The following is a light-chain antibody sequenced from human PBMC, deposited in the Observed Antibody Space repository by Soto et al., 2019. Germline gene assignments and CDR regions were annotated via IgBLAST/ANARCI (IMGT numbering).Light chain of an antibody. CDR1: QNVISSY. CDR3: QQYGRPPYT. CDR2: GAS. V-gene: IGKV3-20*01. Sequence: EIVWTQSPGTLALSPGERATLSCRASQNVISSYLAWYQQKPGQAPRLLIYGASSRATGIPDRLSGGGSATEFTLTSSRREPDVFALYFCQQYGRPPYTVGQGPKLEIK. J-gene: IGKJ2*01.